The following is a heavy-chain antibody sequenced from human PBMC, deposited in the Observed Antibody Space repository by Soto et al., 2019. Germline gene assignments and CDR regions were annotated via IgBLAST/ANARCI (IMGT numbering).Heavy chain of an antibody. CDR3: ARDVLSNSPYVAF. J-gene: IGHJ4*02. Sequence: VQLVQSGAEVKKPGASVKISCKASGYTFDTYSMTWVRQAPGQGLEWMAWINPYNGNTHYSQKAQGRVSVTTDTSTSTVYMELRSLRSDDTAVSYCARDVLSNSPYVAFWGQGTRVTVSS. D-gene: IGHD1-1*01. V-gene: IGHV1-18*04. CDR2: INPYNGNT. CDR1: GYTFDTYS.